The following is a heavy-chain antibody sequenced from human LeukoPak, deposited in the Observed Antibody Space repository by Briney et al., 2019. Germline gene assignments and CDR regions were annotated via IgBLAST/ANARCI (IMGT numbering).Heavy chain of an antibody. CDR3: ARATTVSRDV. Sequence: PSGTLSLTCTVSGGSISSYYWSWIRPPPGKALEWIGYIYYSGSTHYNPSLKSRVTISVDTAKNQFSLKLSSVTAADTAVYYCARATTVSRDVWGQGTRVTVSS. CDR2: IYYSGST. D-gene: IGHD4-17*01. CDR1: GGSISSYY. V-gene: IGHV4-59*01. J-gene: IGHJ6*02.